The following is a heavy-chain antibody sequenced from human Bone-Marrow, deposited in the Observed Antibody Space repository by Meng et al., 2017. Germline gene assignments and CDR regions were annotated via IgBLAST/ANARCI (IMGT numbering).Heavy chain of an antibody. V-gene: IGHV4-30-2*01. CDR1: GGSISSGGYS. Sequence: QLQLQESGSGLVKPSQTLSLTCAVSGGSISSGGYSWSWIRQPPGKGLEWIGYIYESGSTYYSPSLKSRVTISLDRSKNQFSLKLSSVTAADTAVYYCARGRYYYGSGSHFDYWGQGTLVTVSS. CDR3: ARGRYYYGSGSHFDY. CDR2: IYESGST. J-gene: IGHJ4*02. D-gene: IGHD3-10*01.